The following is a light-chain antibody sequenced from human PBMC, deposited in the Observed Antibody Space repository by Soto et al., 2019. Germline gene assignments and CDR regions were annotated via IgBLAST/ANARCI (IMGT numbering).Light chain of an antibody. CDR1: SSDVGGYNY. Sequence: QSALTQPRSVSGSPGQSVTISCTGTSSDVGGYNYVSWYQQHPGKAPKLMIYVVSKRPSGVPDRFSGSKSGNTASLTISGLQAEDEADYYCCSYAGSYSGVFGGGTKLTVL. CDR2: VVS. V-gene: IGLV2-11*01. CDR3: CSYAGSYSGV. J-gene: IGLJ3*02.